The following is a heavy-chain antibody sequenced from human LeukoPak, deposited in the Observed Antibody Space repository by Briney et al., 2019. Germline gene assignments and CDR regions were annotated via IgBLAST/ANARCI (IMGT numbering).Heavy chain of an antibody. CDR3: ARTYCSGGNCFSTYWYFDL. Sequence: GESLKTSCKGSGYSFTNHWIGWLRQLPGKDLEWMGIIYPGDSATRYSPSFQGQVTISADTSISPAYLQLSSLKAADTAMYYCARTYCSGGNCFSTYWYFDLWGRATLVTVSS. D-gene: IGHD2-15*01. CDR1: GYSFTNHW. CDR2: IYPGDSAT. V-gene: IGHV5-51*01. J-gene: IGHJ2*01.